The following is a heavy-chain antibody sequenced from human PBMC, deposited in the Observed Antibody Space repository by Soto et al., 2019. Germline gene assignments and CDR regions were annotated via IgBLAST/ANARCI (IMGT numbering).Heavy chain of an antibody. CDR3: ATRPPAGTYFGVFDF. D-gene: IGHD3-10*01. Sequence: PSETLSLTCTVSGASITNHYWSWIRQPPGKGPEWIGFVYHSGTTNYNPSLESRVTISVDTSKNQFSLKLTSVTAADTAVYYCATRPPAGTYFGVFDFWSQGTLVTVSS. CDR2: VYHSGTT. CDR1: GASITNHY. V-gene: IGHV4-59*11. J-gene: IGHJ4*02.